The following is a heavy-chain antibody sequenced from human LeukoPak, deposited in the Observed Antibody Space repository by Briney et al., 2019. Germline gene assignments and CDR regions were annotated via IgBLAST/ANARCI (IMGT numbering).Heavy chain of an antibody. CDR1: GFTFSSYG. J-gene: IGHJ4*02. Sequence: PGGSLRLSCEASGFTFSSYGMHWVRQAPGKGLEWVAFIQYDGSNKYYADSVKGRVTISRDNSKNTLYLQMNSLRAEDTAVYYCAKDQWSGAAAGCFGYWGQGTLVTVSS. CDR3: AKDQWSGAAAGCFGY. V-gene: IGHV3-30*02. D-gene: IGHD6-13*01. CDR2: IQYDGSNK.